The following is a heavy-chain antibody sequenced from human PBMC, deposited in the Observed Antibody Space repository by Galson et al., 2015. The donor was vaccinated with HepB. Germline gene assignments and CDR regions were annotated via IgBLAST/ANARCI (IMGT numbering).Heavy chain of an antibody. J-gene: IGHJ4*02. CDR3: ARLLDSFDY. V-gene: IGHV3-30*04. CDR2: ISYDGSNK. Sequence: SLRLPCAVSGFTFSSYAMHWVRQAPAKGLEWVAVISYDGSNKYYADSVKGRFTISRDNSKNTLYLQMNSLRAEDTAVYYCARLLDSFDYWGQGTLVTVSS. CDR1: GFTFSSYA. D-gene: IGHD3/OR15-3a*01.